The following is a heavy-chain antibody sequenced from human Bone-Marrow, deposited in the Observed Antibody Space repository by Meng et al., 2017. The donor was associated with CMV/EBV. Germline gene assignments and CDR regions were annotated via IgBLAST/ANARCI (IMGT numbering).Heavy chain of an antibody. D-gene: IGHD3-16*01. CDR3: ARGRGSLLGI. J-gene: IGHJ3*02. CDR1: GFTFSSYA. Sequence: GESLKISCAASGFTFSSYAMHWVRQAPGKGLEWVAVISYDGSNKYYADSVKGRFTISRDNSKNTLYLQMNSLRAEDTAVYYCARGRGSLLGIWGQGTMVTVSS. CDR2: ISYDGSNK. V-gene: IGHV3-30*04.